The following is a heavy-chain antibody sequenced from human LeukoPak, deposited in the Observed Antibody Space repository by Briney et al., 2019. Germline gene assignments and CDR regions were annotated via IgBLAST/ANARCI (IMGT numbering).Heavy chain of an antibody. Sequence: SETLSLTCAVYGGTLSGYYWSWIPQPPGKGLKWIGEIKESEKTNYNPSLKSRVTISIDTSKNQFSLKLSSVTAADTAVYYCAREGLRNVHNPLGYWGQGTLVTVSS. J-gene: IGHJ4*02. V-gene: IGHV4-34*01. CDR2: IKESEKT. CDR3: AREGLRNVHNPLGY. CDR1: GGTLSGYY. D-gene: IGHD5-24*01.